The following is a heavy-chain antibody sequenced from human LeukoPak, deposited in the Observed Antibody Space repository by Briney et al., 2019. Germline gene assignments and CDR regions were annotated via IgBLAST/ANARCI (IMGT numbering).Heavy chain of an antibody. CDR2: IFSTGNT. CDR3: ARGQVTTESFDL. V-gene: IGHV4-59*01. J-gene: IGHJ4*02. CDR1: DDSISTYY. Sequence: SETLSLTCTVSDDSISTYYWSWIRQPPGKGLEWIGYIFSTGNTNYNPSLKSRLTISLDTSKNQFSLKLNSMTAADTAVYYCARGQVTTESFDLWGQGTLVTVSS. D-gene: IGHD4-4*01.